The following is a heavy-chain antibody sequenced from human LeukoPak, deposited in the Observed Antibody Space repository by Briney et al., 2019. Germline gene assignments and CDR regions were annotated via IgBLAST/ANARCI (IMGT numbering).Heavy chain of an antibody. J-gene: IGHJ3*02. CDR3: ARVSADCSGGSCHLAGAFDI. Sequence: PSETLSLTCTVSGGSISSYYWSWIRQPAGKGLEWIGYIYYSGSTNYNPSLKSRVTISVDTSKNQFSLKLSSVTAADTAVYYCARVSADCSGGSCHLAGAFDIWGQGTMVTVSS. CDR2: IYYSGST. CDR1: GGSISSYY. V-gene: IGHV4-59*01. D-gene: IGHD2-15*01.